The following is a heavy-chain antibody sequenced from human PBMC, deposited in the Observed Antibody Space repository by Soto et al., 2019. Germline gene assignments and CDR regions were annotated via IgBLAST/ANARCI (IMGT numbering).Heavy chain of an antibody. Sequence: GGSLRLSCAAAGFTCSYYYMSWIRQAPGKGLEWVAVISYDGSNKYYADSVKGRFTISRDNSKNTVYLQMNSLRAEDTAVYYCAKDLQSQWSLDYWGQGALVTVSS. J-gene: IGHJ4*02. CDR1: GFTCSYYY. D-gene: IGHD4-4*01. CDR2: ISYDGSNK. V-gene: IGHV3-30*18. CDR3: AKDLQSQWSLDY.